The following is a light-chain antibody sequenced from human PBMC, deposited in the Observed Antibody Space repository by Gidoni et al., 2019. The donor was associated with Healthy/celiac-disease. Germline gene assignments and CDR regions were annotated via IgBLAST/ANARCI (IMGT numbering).Light chain of an antibody. V-gene: IGKV3D-20*01. CDR2: DAS. CDR3: QQYGSSPGT. CDR1: QSVNSSY. J-gene: IGKJ1*01. Sequence: EIVLTQSPATLSLSPGERATLSCGASQSVNSSYLAWYQQKPGLALRLLIYDASSRATGIPDRFSGSGSGTDFTLTISRLEPEDFAVYYCQQYGSSPGTFGQGTKVEIK.